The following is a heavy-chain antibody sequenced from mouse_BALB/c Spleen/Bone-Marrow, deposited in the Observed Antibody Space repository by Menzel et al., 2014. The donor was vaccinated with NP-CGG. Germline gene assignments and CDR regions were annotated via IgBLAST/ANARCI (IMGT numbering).Heavy chain of an antibody. CDR3: ARVYGWNFDV. CDR2: INNNGGST. D-gene: IGHD1-1*01. CDR1: GFTFSSYG. J-gene: IGHJ1*01. V-gene: IGHV5-6-3*01. Sequence: EVMLVESGGGLVQPGGSLKLSCVASGFTFSSYGMSWGRQTPDKRLELVATINNNGGSTYYPDSVKGQFTISRDNAKNTLYLQMSSLKSEDTAMYYCARVYGWNFDVWGAGTTVTVSS.